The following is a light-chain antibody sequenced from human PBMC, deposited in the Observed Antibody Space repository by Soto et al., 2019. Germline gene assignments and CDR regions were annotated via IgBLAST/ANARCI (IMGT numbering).Light chain of an antibody. J-gene: IGLJ1*01. V-gene: IGLV3-1*01. CDR2: QDS. CDR1: KLGDKY. Sequence: SYELTQPPSVSVSAGQTASITCSGDKLGDKYACWYQQKPGQSPVLVIYQDSKRPSGIPERFSGSSSGNTATLTISGTQAXDXADYYCQAWGSSTGVFGTGTKLTVL. CDR3: QAWGSSTGV.